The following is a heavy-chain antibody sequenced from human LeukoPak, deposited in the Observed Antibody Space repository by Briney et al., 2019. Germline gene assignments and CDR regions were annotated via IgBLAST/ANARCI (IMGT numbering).Heavy chain of an antibody. CDR1: RDSVSKNNVA. CDR3: ARVQRVGQGFHY. D-gene: IGHD1-26*01. V-gene: IGHV6-1*01. J-gene: IGHJ4*02. Sequence: SQTLSLTCVISRDSVSKNNVAWNWARQSPSGGLEWLGRKYYRFKWYNDYAVSVKSLTTITPHTSKNQVSLQLSSVSLEDTAIYFCARVQRVGQGFHYWGQGTLVTVSS. CDR2: KYYRFKWYN.